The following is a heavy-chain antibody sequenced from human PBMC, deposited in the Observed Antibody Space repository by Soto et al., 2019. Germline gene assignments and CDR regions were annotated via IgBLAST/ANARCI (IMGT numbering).Heavy chain of an antibody. D-gene: IGHD6-13*01. J-gene: IGHJ6*02. V-gene: IGHV1-2*04. CDR3: GRGRIAAAGTNYYYYGMDV. CDR1: GCTFTGYY. Sequence: GASVKVSCKASGCTFTGYYMHWVRQAPGQVLEWLGWINPNSGGTNYAQKFQGCVAITRDTSISSAYMELSRLRSDDTAVYYYGRGRIAAAGTNYYYYGMDVWVQGTTVTVS. CDR2: INPNSGGT.